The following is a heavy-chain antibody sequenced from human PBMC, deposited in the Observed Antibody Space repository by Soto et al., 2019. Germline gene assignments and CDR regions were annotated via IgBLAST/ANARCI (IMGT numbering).Heavy chain of an antibody. D-gene: IGHD7-27*01. J-gene: IGHJ4*02. Sequence: ATGTPALTCTVSGGSISSDYWSYIRQPPGKGLEWIGYIYYSGSTNYNPSLKSRVTISVDTSKNQLSLKLSSVTAADTAVYYCARHSGACFDNWGQGTLVRISS. CDR1: GGSISSDY. V-gene: IGHV4-59*08. CDR3: ARHSGACFDN. CDR2: IYYSGST.